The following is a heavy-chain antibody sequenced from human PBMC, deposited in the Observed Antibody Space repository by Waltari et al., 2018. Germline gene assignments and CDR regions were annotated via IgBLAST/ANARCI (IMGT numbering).Heavy chain of an antibody. CDR3: ATLGSNPTGSYYGMDV. V-gene: IGHV1-69-2*01. Sequence: EVQLVQSGAEVKKPGATVKISCKVSGYTFTDYYMHWVQQAPGKGLEWMGLVDPENGERVYAEKLQGRVTITADTSTETAYVERSSVGSEDTAGYYCATLGSNPTGSYYGMDVWGQGTTVTVSS. J-gene: IGHJ6*02. D-gene: IGHD4-4*01. CDR2: VDPENGER. CDR1: GYTFTDYY.